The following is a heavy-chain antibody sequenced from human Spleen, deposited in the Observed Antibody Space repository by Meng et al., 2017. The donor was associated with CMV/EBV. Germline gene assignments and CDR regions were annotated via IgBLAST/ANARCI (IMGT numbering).Heavy chain of an antibody. CDR3: ARDLFCSSDNCDDAFNI. V-gene: IGHV1-18*01. CDR2: ISDSNGDT. D-gene: IGHD6-25*01. J-gene: IGHJ3*02. Sequence: ASVKVSCKASGFVFTNYGISWVRQAPGQGLEWMGWISDSNGDTNYAQKFRDRITMTTDTSTSTAYMELRSLRSDDTALYYCARDLFCSSDNCDDAFNIWGQGTMVTVSS. CDR1: GFVFTNYG.